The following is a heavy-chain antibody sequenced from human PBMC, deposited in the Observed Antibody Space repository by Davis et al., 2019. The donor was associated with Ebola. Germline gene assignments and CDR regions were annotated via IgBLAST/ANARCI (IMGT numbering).Heavy chain of an antibody. V-gene: IGHV3-48*02. CDR3: ARSDPVLLSY. D-gene: IGHD3-10*01. J-gene: IGHJ4*02. CDR2: ISISSSSK. Sequence: GESLKISCAASGFTFSAYSMNWVRQAPGKGLEWVSYISISSSSKYYADSVKGRFTISRDNAKNSLYLQMNSLRDEDTAVYYCARSDPVLLSYWGQGTLVTVSS. CDR1: GFTFSAYS.